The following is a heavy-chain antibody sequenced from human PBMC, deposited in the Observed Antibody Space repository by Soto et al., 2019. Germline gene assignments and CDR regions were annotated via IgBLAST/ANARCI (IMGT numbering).Heavy chain of an antibody. J-gene: IGHJ6*02. CDR3: ARARGLLWFGDRGDYYGMDV. CDR1: GGSIRSYF. Sequence: SETLSLTCSVSGGSIRSYFWSWIRQPPGKGLEWIGYIYYSVSTNYNPSLKSRVTISVDTSKNQFSLKLSSVTAADTAVYYCARARGLLWFGDRGDYYGMDVWGQGTTVTVSS. D-gene: IGHD3-10*01. V-gene: IGHV4-59*01. CDR2: IYYSVST.